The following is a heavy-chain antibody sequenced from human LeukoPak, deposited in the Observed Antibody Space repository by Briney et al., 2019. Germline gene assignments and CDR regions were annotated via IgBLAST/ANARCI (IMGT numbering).Heavy chain of an antibody. J-gene: IGHJ3*02. D-gene: IGHD3-10*01. V-gene: IGHV1-18*01. CDR2: ISAYNGNT. CDR1: GYTFTSYS. Sequence: ASVKVSCKASGYTFTSYSMNWVRQAPGQGLEWMGWISAYNGNTNYAQKLQGRVTMTTDTSTSTAYMELRSLRSDDTAVYYCAGYQFGLASLDIWGQGTMVTVSS. CDR3: AGYQFGLASLDI.